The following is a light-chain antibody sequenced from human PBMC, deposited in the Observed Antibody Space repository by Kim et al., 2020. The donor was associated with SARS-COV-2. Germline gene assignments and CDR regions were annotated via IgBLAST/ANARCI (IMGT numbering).Light chain of an antibody. CDR1: QDISNY. CDR3: QHYDSLPPT. J-gene: IGKJ3*01. V-gene: IGKV1-33*01. CDR2: YAS. Sequence: DIQMTQSPSSLSASVGDRVTITCQASQDISNYLNWYQQKPGKAPKLLIYYASNLETGVPSRFSGSGSGTDFTFTISSLQPEDIATYYCQHYDSLPPTFGPGTKVDIK.